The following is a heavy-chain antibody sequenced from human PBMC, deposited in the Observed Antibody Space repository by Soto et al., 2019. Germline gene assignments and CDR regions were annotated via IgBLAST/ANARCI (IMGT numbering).Heavy chain of an antibody. CDR2: IYYSGST. V-gene: IGHV4-39*01. CDR1: GGSISSSSYY. D-gene: IGHD6-25*01. CDR3: ARHEQRSKKSINWFDP. J-gene: IGHJ5*02. Sequence: SETLSLTCTVSGGSISSSSYYWGWIRQPPGKGLEWIGSIYYSGSTYYNPSLKSRVTISVDTSKNQFSLKLSSVTAADTAVYYCARHEQRSKKSINWFDPWGQGTLVTVSS.